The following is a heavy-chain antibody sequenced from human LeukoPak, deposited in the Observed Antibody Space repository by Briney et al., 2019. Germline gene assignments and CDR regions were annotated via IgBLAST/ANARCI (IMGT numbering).Heavy chain of an antibody. D-gene: IGHD3-16*02. CDR1: GITFSSYS. V-gene: IGHV3-43D*03. Sequence: GGSLRLSCVASGITFSSYSMNWVRQAPGKGLEWVSLISWDGGSTYYADSVKGRFTISRDNSKNSLYLQMNSLRAEDTALYYCAKSLYGYHPPFDYWGQGTLVTVSS. CDR3: AKSLYGYHPPFDY. J-gene: IGHJ4*02. CDR2: ISWDGGST.